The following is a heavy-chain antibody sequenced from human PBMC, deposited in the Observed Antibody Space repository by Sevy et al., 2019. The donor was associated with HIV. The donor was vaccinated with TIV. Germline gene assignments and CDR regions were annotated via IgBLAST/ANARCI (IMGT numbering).Heavy chain of an antibody. CDR1: GFTFSSYG. V-gene: IGHV3-33*01. D-gene: IGHD6-13*01. CDR3: ARDFSSKGGNWFDP. J-gene: IGHJ5*02. Sequence: GGFLRLSCAASGFTFSSYGMHWVRQAPGKGLEWVAVIWYDGSNKYYADSVKGRFTISRDNSKNTLYLQMNSLRAEDTAVYYCARDFSSKGGNWFDPWGQGTLVTVSS. CDR2: IWYDGSNK.